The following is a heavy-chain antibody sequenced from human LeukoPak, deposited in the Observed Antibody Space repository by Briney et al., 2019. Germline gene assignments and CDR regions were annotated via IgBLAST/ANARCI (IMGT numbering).Heavy chain of an antibody. CDR2: IRYDGSNK. D-gene: IGHD6-13*01. J-gene: IGHJ4*02. CDR3: AKFPRHSSSWYY. V-gene: IGHV3-30*02. CDR1: GFTFSSYG. Sequence: GGSLRLSCAASGFTFSSYGMHWVRQAPGKGLEWVAFIRYDGSNKYYADSVKGRFTISRDNSKNTLYLQMNSLRAEDTAVYYCAKFPRHSSSWYYWGQGTLVTVSS.